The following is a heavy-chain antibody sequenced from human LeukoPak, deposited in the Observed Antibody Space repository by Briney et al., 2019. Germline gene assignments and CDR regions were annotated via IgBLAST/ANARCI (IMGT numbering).Heavy chain of an antibody. D-gene: IGHD6-13*01. CDR3: ARLSSSWRHFDY. Sequence: SETLSLTCTVSGGSISSYYWNWIRQPPGKGLEWIGYIYYSGSTNYNPSLKSRVTISVDTSKNQFSLKLSSVTAADTAVYYCARLSSSWRHFDYWGQGTLVTVSS. J-gene: IGHJ4*02. V-gene: IGHV4-59*01. CDR1: GGSISSYY. CDR2: IYYSGST.